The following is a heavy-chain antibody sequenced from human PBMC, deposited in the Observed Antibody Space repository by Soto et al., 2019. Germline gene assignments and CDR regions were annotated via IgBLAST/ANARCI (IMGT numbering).Heavy chain of an antibody. V-gene: IGHV4-59*08. J-gene: IGHJ5*02. CDR3: ARRVIDILTGYNWFEP. CDR2: IYYSGST. D-gene: IGHD3-9*01. CDR1: GGSISSYY. Sequence: QVQLQESGPGLVKPSETLSLTCTVSGGSISSYYWSWIRQPPGKGLEWIGYIYYSGSTNYNPSLKSRVTISVDTSKNQFSLKLSSVTAADTAVYYCARRVIDILTGYNWFEPWGQGTLVTVSS.